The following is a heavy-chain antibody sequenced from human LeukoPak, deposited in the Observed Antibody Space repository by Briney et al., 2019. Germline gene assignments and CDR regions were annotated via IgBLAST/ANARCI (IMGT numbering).Heavy chain of an antibody. D-gene: IGHD6-19*01. V-gene: IGHV1-2*02. Sequence: ASVKVSCKASGYIFTGYYIHWVRQAPGQGLEWMGWINPNSGGTNYAQKFQGRVTMTRDTSISTAYMELSRLRSDDTAVYYCARGGPVAGYYYYYYMDVWGKGTTVTVSS. J-gene: IGHJ6*03. CDR1: GYIFTGYY. CDR3: ARGGPVAGYYYYYYMDV. CDR2: INPNSGGT.